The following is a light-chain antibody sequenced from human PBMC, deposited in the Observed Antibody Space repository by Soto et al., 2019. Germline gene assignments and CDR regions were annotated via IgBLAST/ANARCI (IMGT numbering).Light chain of an antibody. CDR3: QQYNDWPPIT. V-gene: IGKV3-15*01. J-gene: IGKJ5*01. CDR1: QSVSSN. Sequence: EIVMTQSPATLSVSPGERATLSCRASQSVSSNLAWYQQKPGQPPRLVIYGASTRATGVPARFSGSGSGTEVTLPISSLQSAEFAVDYCQQYNDWPPITFGQGTRLEIK. CDR2: GAS.